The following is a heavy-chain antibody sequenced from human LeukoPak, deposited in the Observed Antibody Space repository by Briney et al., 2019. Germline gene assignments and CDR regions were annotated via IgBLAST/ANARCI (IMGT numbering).Heavy chain of an antibody. J-gene: IGHJ4*02. V-gene: IGHV5-51*01. Sequence: GGALKISLRGSGYSFTTYWIGWVRPGPGEGLEWMGIIYAGDSDTRYSPSLQGQVTISADKSFSTAYLQWSSLKASDTAMYYCARLRYSSSWDFDYWGQGTLVTVSS. CDR2: IYAGDSDT. CDR1: GYSFTTYW. D-gene: IGHD6-13*01. CDR3: ARLRYSSSWDFDY.